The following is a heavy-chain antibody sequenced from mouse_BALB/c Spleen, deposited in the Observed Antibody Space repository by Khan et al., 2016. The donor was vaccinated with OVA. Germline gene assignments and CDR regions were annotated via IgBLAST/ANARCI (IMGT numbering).Heavy chain of an antibody. D-gene: IGHD2-14*01. CDR3: ARVGYNGTMDC. J-gene: IGHJ4*01. CDR2: INTYTGEP. CDR1: GFTFTNYG. V-gene: IGHV9-3-1*01. Sequence: QIQLVQSGPELKKPGETVQISCKASGFTFTNYGMNWVKQAPGKGLKWMGWINTYTGEPTFADDFKGWFAFSLETSASTAYLQINSLKNEDTATXVCARVGYNGTMDCWGQGTSVTVSS.